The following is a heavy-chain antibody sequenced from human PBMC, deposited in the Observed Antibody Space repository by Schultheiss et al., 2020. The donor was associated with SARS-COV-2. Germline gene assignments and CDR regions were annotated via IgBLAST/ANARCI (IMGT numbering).Heavy chain of an antibody. V-gene: IGHV4-59*08. D-gene: IGHD2-2*01. J-gene: IGHJ3*02. CDR1: GGSISSYY. CDR2: IYYSGST. Sequence: SETLSLTCTVSGGSISSYYWSWIRQPPGKGLEWIGYIYYSGSTNYNPSLKSRVTMSVDTSKNQFSLKLSSVTAADTAVYYCARRIVVVPAAMGLGAFDIWGQGTMVTVSS. CDR3: ARRIVVVPAAMGLGAFDI.